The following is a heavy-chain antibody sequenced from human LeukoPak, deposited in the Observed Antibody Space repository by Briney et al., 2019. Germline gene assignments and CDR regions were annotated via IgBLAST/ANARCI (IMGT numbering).Heavy chain of an antibody. CDR3: ARGGYDFWSGADMDV. CDR1: GGSISSGGYY. V-gene: IGHV4-30-2*01. J-gene: IGHJ6*03. D-gene: IGHD3-3*01. CDR2: IYHSGST. Sequence: SETLSLTCTVSGGSISSGGYYWSWIRQPPGKGLEWIGYIYHSGSTYYNPSLKSRVTISVDRSKNQFSLKLSSVTAADTAVYYCARGGYDFWSGADMDVWGKGTTVTVSS.